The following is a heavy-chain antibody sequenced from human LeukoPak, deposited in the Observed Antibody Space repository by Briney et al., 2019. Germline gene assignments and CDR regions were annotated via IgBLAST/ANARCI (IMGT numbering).Heavy chain of an antibody. Sequence: GASVKVSCKASGYTFTSYDINWVRQATGQGLEWMGWMNFKSGNTGYAQKFQGRVTMTRNTSISTAYMELTSLRSEDTAVYYCATQGDTTMVNGYFDYWGQGTPVTVSS. CDR2: MNFKSGNT. CDR1: GYTFTSYD. J-gene: IGHJ4*02. V-gene: IGHV1-8*01. D-gene: IGHD5-18*01. CDR3: ATQGDTTMVNGYFDY.